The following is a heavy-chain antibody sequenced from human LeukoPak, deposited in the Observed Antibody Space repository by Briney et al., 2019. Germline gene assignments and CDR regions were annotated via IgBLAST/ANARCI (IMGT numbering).Heavy chain of an antibody. J-gene: IGHJ6*02. CDR2: ISSSSSYT. CDR1: GFTFSDYY. D-gene: IGHD2-15*01. V-gene: IGHV3-11*06. CDR3: ASPLAADYYYYGMDV. Sequence: GGSLRLSCAASGFTFSDYYMSWIRQAPGKGLEWVSYISSSSSYTNYADSVKGRFTISRDNAKNSLYLQMNSLRAEDTAVYYCASPLAADYYYYGMDVWGQGTTVTVSS.